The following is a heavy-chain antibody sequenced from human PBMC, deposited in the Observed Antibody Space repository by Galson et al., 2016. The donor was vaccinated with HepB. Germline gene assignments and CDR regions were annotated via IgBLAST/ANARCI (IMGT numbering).Heavy chain of an antibody. CDR2: IIPMFAAA. Sequence: SVKVSCKASGGTFSSYAISWXRQAXXQGLXXMGGIIPMFAAANYAQKFQGRVTLTADKSTSTACMGLSSLRSEDTAVYYCAREVYARLQYYMDVWGKGTTVTVSS. CDR1: GGTFSSYA. V-gene: IGHV1-69*06. J-gene: IGHJ6*03. D-gene: IGHD5/OR15-5a*01. CDR3: AREVYARLQYYMDV.